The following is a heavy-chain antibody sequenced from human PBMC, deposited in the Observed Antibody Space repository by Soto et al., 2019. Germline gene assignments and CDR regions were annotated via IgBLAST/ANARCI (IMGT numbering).Heavy chain of an antibody. Sequence: PSETLSLTCAVSGGSISSTSYFWGWIRQPPGKGLEWIGYIYYTGTTNYNPSLKSRVTILLDTSKNQFSLKVVSLTAADTAFYYCARGRGGTYDAFDIWGQGALVTVSS. CDR2: IYYTGTT. J-gene: IGHJ3*02. CDR1: GGSISSTSYF. CDR3: ARGRGGTYDAFDI. D-gene: IGHD1-26*01. V-gene: IGHV4-61*05.